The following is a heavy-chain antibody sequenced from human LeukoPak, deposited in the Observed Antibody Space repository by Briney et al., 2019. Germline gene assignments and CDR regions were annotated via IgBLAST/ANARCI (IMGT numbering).Heavy chain of an antibody. V-gene: IGHV4-61*01. CDR2: IDYSGST. CDR1: GGSVSSGSYY. J-gene: IGHJ4*02. D-gene: IGHD2-15*01. CDR3: ARRWYHAYCDY. Sequence: SETLSLTCTVSGGSVSSGSYYWNWIRQPPGKGLEWIGCIDYSGSTYYNPSLTSRVTVSADTSKTQFSLKLSSVTAADTAGYYCARRWYHAYCDYWGQGSLVTVSS.